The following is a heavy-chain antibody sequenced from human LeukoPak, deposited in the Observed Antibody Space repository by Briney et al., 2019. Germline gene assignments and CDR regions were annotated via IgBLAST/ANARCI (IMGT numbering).Heavy chain of an antibody. CDR2: IRSKAYGGTT. Sequence: GGSLRLSCTASGFTFGDYAMSWVRQAPGKGLEWVGFIRSKAYGGTTEYAASVKGRFTISRDDSKSIAYLQMNSLKTEDTAVYYCTRDLPSWCSSTSCRFDAFDIWGQGTMVTVSS. J-gene: IGHJ3*02. CDR1: GFTFGDYA. CDR3: TRDLPSWCSSTSCRFDAFDI. V-gene: IGHV3-49*04. D-gene: IGHD2-2*01.